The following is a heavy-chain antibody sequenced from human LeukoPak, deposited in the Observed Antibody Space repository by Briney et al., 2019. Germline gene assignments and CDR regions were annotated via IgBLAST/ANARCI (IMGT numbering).Heavy chain of an antibody. CDR1: GFTFSSYS. J-gene: IGHJ3*02. CDR3: ARDAFTGSRIEAFDI. V-gene: IGHV3-48*02. Sequence: GGSLRLSCAASGFTFSSYSMNWVRQAPGKGLECVSYIGSSTSTIDYADSVKGRFTISRDNAKNSLYLQMNSLRDEDTAVYYCARDAFTGSRIEAFDIWGQGTMVTVSS. CDR2: IGSSTSTI. D-gene: IGHD1-26*01.